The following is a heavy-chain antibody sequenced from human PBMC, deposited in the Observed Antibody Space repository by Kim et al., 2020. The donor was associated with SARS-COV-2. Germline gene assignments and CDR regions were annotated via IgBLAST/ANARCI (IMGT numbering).Heavy chain of an antibody. D-gene: IGHD2-2*01. CDR1: GYTFTSYA. J-gene: IGHJ3*02. CDR2: INTNTGNP. Sequence: ASVKVSCKASGYTFTSYAMNWVRQAPGQGLEWMGWINTNTGNPTYAQGFTGRFVFSLDTSVSTAYLQISSLKAEDTAVYYCAGDIVVVPAAKGGFDIWGQGTMVTVSS. CDR3: AGDIVVVPAAKGGFDI. V-gene: IGHV7-4-1*02.